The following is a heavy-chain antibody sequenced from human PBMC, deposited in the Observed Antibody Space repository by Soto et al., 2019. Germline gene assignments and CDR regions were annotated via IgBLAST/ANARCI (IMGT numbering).Heavy chain of an antibody. V-gene: IGHV4-31*03. J-gene: IGHJ4*02. Sequence: SETLSLTCTVSGVSISSGDYYWSWIRQHPGKGLEWIGYIYYSGSTYYNPSLKSRVTISVDTSKNQFSLKLSSVTAADTAVYYCATYGSGTYKPTTFDYWGQGTLVTVSS. CDR2: IYYSGST. CDR3: ATYGSGTYKPTTFDY. D-gene: IGHD3-10*01. CDR1: GVSISSGDYY.